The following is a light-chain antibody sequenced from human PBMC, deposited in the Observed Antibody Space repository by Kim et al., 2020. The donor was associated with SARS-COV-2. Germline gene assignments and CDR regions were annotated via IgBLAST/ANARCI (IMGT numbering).Light chain of an antibody. Sequence: SYELTQPPSVSVSQGQTASIICSGDTLGDKSACWYQQKPGQSPVVVIYQNNRRPSGIPERFSGSNSGNTATLTISGTQPMDEADYYCQAWDSSTAIFGGGTQLTVL. CDR3: QAWDSSTAI. V-gene: IGLV3-1*01. J-gene: IGLJ2*01. CDR1: TLGDKS. CDR2: QNN.